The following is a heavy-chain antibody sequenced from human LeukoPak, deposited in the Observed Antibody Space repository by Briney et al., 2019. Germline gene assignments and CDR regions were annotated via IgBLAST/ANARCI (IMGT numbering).Heavy chain of an antibody. CDR2: IWSDASNR. V-gene: IGHV3-33*01. CDR1: GFIFSHHG. Sequence: PGGSLRLSCAASGFIFSHHGMHWVRQAPGKGLEWVAVIWSDASNRFYADSVKGRFTISRDNSQNTVFLQMNSLRVKDTAIYYCARDAQRGFDYSNALKNWGHGTLVTVCS. J-gene: IGHJ4*01. D-gene: IGHD4-11*01. CDR3: ARDAQRGFDYSNALKN.